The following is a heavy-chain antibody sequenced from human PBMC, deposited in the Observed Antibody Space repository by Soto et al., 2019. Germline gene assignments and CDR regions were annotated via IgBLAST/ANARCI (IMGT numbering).Heavy chain of an antibody. CDR1: GGTFSSYA. J-gene: IGHJ4*02. D-gene: IGHD3-22*01. V-gene: IGHV1-69*06. CDR3: ARDKDSSGIFDY. Sequence: GASVKVSCKASGGTFSSYAISWVRQAPGQGLEWMGGIIPIFGTANYAQKFQGRVTITADKSTSTAYMELSSLRSEDTAVYYCARDKDSSGIFDYWGQGTLVTVSS. CDR2: IIPIFGTA.